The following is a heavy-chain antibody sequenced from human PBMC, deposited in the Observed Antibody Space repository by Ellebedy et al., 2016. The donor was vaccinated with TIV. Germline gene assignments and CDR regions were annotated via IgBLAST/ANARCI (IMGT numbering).Heavy chain of an antibody. D-gene: IGHD5-24*01. Sequence: SVKVSCXASGYTFTSYGISWVRQAPGQGLEWMGGIIPIFGTANYAQKFQGRVTITADESTSTAYMELSSLRSEDTAVYYCASTMATIAYWGQGTLVTVSS. CDR2: IIPIFGTA. CDR3: ASTMATIAY. V-gene: IGHV1-69*13. J-gene: IGHJ4*02. CDR1: GYTFTSYG.